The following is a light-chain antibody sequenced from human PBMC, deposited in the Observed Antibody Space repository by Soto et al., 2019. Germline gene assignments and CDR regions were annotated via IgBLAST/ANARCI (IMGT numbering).Light chain of an antibody. V-gene: IGKV1-39*01. CDR3: HQAYSFPWT. CDR2: ASS. Sequence: DVQLTQSPSSLSASVGDRVTITCRASQTLNNYLNWYQHKPGKAPKFLIFASSSLQTGVPSRFSGSASGTDFTLTIDNLQPEGFATYFCHQAYSFPWTFGQGTKVE. CDR1: QTLNNY. J-gene: IGKJ1*01.